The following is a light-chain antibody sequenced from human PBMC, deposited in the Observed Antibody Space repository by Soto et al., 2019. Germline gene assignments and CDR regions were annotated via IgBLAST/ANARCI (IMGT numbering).Light chain of an antibody. CDR1: SSNIGSNT. CDR3: AAWDDSLNGPV. V-gene: IGLV1-44*01. J-gene: IGLJ1*01. CDR2: SSN. Sequence: QSVLTQPPSASGTPGQRVTISCSGSSSNIGSNTVNWYQQLPGTAPKLLIYSSNQRPSGVPDRFSGSKSGTSASLAISGLQSEYEADYYCAAWDDSLNGPVFGTGTKLTVL.